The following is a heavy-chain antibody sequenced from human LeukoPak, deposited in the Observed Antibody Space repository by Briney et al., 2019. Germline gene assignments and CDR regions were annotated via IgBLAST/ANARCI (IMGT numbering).Heavy chain of an antibody. J-gene: IGHJ4*02. CDR1: GYTFTNYG. Sequence: SVNVSCKASGYTFTNYGISWVRQAPGQGLEGMGWISAYSGNTNYAQNLQGRVTMTTDTSTSTAYLELRSLRSDDTAVYYCARAPDDYDFWSGPFDYWGRGTLVTVSS. V-gene: IGHV1-18*01. D-gene: IGHD3-3*01. CDR2: ISAYSGNT. CDR3: ARAPDDYDFWSGPFDY.